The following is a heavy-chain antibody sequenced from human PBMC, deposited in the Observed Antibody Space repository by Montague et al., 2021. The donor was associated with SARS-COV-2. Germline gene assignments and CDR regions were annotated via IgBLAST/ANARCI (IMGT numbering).Heavy chain of an antibody. CDR3: ARQENSSGWFKPDAFDI. V-gene: IGHV4-39*01. CDR1: GGSISSSSYY. Sequence: SETLSLTCTVSGGSISSSSYYWGWLRQPPGKGLEWIGSIYYSGSTYYNPSLKSRVTISADTSKNQFSLKLSSVTAADTAVYYCARQENSSGWFKPDAFDIWGQGTMVTVSS. CDR2: IYYSGST. D-gene: IGHD6-19*01. J-gene: IGHJ3*02.